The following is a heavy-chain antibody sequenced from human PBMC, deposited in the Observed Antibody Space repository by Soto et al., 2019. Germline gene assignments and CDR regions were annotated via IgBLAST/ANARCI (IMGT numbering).Heavy chain of an antibody. J-gene: IGHJ4*02. CDR1: GGSLSGYY. V-gene: IGHV4-34*01. CDR3: ARARKWFGESKARWFDY. D-gene: IGHD3-10*01. Sequence: PSETLSLTCAVYGGSLSGYYWSWIRQPPGKGLEWIGEINHSGSTNYNPSLKSRVTISVDTSKNQFSLKLSSVTAADTAVYYCARARKWFGESKARWFDYWGQGTLVTVSS. CDR2: INHSGST.